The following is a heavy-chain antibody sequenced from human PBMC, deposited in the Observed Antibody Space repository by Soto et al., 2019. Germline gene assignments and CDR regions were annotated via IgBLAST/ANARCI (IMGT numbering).Heavy chain of an antibody. V-gene: IGHV3-30*18. Sequence: QVQLVESGGGVVQPGTSLRLSCEASGFAFNKFGMHWVRQAPGKGLEWVAFISYDGSYQYYADSVQGRLTITRDNSMNTLNMQLNSLRREETAVYCCAKGGEVGGVLGDHWGQGTLVTVSS. D-gene: IGHD1-26*01. J-gene: IGHJ4*02. CDR1: GFAFNKFG. CDR2: ISYDGSYQ. CDR3: AKGGEVGGVLGDH.